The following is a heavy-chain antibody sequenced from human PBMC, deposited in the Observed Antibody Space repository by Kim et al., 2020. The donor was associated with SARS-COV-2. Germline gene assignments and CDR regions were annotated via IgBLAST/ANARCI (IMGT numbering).Heavy chain of an antibody. CDR3: AKAEYCSGGSCYLGGYYYYGMDV. CDR2: ISGSGGST. CDR1: GFTFSSYA. V-gene: IGHV3-23*01. Sequence: GGSLRLSCAASGFTFSSYAMSWVRQAPGKGLEWVSAISGSGGSTYYADSVKGRFTISRDNSKNTLYLQMNSLRAEDTAVYYCAKAEYCSGGSCYLGGYYYYGMDVWGQGTTVTVSS. D-gene: IGHD2-15*01. J-gene: IGHJ6*02.